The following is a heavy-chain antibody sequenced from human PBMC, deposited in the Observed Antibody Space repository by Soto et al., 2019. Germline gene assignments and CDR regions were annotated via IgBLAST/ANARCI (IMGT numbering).Heavy chain of an antibody. J-gene: IGHJ4*02. CDR3: AHRYSDLRGSGSYFDY. V-gene: IGHV2-5*02. Sequence: QITLKESGPTLVKPTQTLTLTCTFSGFSLSTSGVGVGWIRQPPGKALEWLALIYWDDDKRYSPSLKSRLTITKDTSKTQVGLTMTNMDPVDTATYDFAHRYSDLRGSGSYFDYWGQGTLVTVSS. CDR1: GFSLSTSGVG. D-gene: IGHD3-10*01. CDR2: IYWDDDK.